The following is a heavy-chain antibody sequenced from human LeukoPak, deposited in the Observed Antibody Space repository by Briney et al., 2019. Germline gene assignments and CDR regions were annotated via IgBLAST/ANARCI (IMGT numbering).Heavy chain of an antibody. CDR3: ARDPDYYGSGSAALA. D-gene: IGHD3-10*01. CDR1: EFTFSSYS. CDR2: ISSSSSYI. Sequence: PGGSLRLSCAASEFTFSSYSMNWVRQAPGKGLEWVSSISSSSSYIYYADSVKGRFTISRDNAKNSLYPQMNSLRAEDTAVYYCARDPDYYGSGSAALAWGQGTLVTVSS. V-gene: IGHV3-21*01. J-gene: IGHJ4*02.